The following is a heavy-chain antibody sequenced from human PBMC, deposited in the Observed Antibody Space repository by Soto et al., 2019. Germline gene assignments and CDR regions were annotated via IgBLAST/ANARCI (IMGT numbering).Heavy chain of an antibody. J-gene: IGHJ4*02. CDR2: IYYSGST. Sequence: SETLSLTCTVSGCSISSSSYYWGWIRQPPGKGLEWIGSIYYSGSTYYNPSLKSRVTISVDTSKNQFSLKLSSVTAADTAVYYCARRGSGSYSDYWGQGTLVIVS. D-gene: IGHD3-10*01. V-gene: IGHV4-39*01. CDR3: ARRGSGSYSDY. CDR1: GCSISSSSYY.